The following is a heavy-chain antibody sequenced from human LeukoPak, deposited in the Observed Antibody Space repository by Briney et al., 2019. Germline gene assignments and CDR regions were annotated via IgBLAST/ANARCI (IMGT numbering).Heavy chain of an antibody. D-gene: IGHD2-2*02. J-gene: IGHJ5*02. CDR2: IIPVFGTS. CDR3: ARVTGGRYCGTTSCYMRGWFDP. CDR1: GGTFSSYA. Sequence: ASVKVSCKASGGTFSSYAINWVRQAPGQGLEWMGGIIPVFGTSNYAQKFQGRVTITADESTRTAYMELSSLRSEDTAVYYCARVTGGRYCGTTSCYMRGWFDPWGQGTLVTVSS. V-gene: IGHV1-69*13.